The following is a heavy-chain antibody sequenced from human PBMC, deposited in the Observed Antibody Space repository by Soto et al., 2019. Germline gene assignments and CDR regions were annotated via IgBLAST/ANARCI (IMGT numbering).Heavy chain of an antibody. CDR1: GGSISSSSYY. D-gene: IGHD6-13*01. CDR2: IYYSGST. Sequence: SETLSLTRTVSGGSISSSSYYWGWIRQPPGKGLEWIGSIYYSGSTYYNPSLKSRVTISVDTSKNQFSLKLSSVTAADTAVYYCARPRLVGIAAAGVSDYYYGMDVWGQGTTVTVSS. J-gene: IGHJ6*02. CDR3: ARPRLVGIAAAGVSDYYYGMDV. V-gene: IGHV4-39*01.